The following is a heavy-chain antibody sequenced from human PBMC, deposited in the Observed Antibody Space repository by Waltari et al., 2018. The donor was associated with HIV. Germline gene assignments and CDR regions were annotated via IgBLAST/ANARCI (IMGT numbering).Heavy chain of an antibody. Sequence: QVQLKQWGAGVLKPSETLSLTCAVYSESFSGNFGSWIRQPPGKGLEWLGVVNHSGSTDYNPSLNGRVTISVDTSKKQFSLRLTSVTAADTALYYCARVPILGFGSYTFDSWGQGTLVTVSS. D-gene: IGHD2-2*02. J-gene: IGHJ4*02. CDR1: SESFSGNF. V-gene: IGHV4-34*01. CDR3: ARVPILGFGSYTFDS. CDR2: VNHSGST.